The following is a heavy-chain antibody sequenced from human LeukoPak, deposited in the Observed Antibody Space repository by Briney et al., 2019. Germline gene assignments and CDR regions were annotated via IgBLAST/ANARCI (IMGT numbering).Heavy chain of an antibody. Sequence: GGSLRLSCSASGFTFSNYWMSWVRQAPGKGLEWVANIKQDESEKYYVDSVKGRFTISRDNAKSSLYLQMNSLRAEDTAVYYCARALDSSSSRYQAFEEWGQGTLATVYS. CDR1: GFTFSNYW. CDR2: IKQDESEK. CDR3: ARALDSSSSRYQAFEE. V-gene: IGHV3-7*01. D-gene: IGHD2-2*01. J-gene: IGHJ4*02.